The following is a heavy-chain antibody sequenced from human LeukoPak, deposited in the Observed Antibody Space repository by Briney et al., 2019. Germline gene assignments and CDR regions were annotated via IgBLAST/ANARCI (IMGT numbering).Heavy chain of an antibody. J-gene: IGHJ6*03. V-gene: IGHV4-59*01. CDR3: ARGMFGSRRESSSYYFYMDV. Sequence: SETLSLTCTVSGGSISSFYWNWIRQPPGKGLEWIGYIYYTGSTSYNPALESRVTISVDTSKNQFSLRLNSVTAADTAVYYCARGMFGSRRESSSYYFYMDVWGKGTTVTVSS. CDR1: GGSISSFY. D-gene: IGHD3-10*02. CDR2: IYYTGST.